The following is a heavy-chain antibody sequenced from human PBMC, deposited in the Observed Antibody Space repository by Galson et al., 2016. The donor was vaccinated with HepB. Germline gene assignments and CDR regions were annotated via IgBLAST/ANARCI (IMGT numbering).Heavy chain of an antibody. V-gene: IGHV5-51*01. CDR3: VRRPPVTGRSGHYFDS. CDR1: GYSFSSYW. CDR2: ISPGDSDT. Sequence: QSGAEVTKPGESLKISCKGSGYSFSSYWIGWVRQMPGKGLELMGIISPGDSDTRYSPSFQGQVTISVDKAINTAYMQWSSLKASDSGIYYCVRRPPVTGRSGHYFDSWGQGTLVTVSS. J-gene: IGHJ4*02. D-gene: IGHD4-11*01.